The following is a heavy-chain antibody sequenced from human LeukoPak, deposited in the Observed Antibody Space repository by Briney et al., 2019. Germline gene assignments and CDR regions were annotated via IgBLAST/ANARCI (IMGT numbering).Heavy chain of an antibody. J-gene: IGHJ4*02. CDR2: ISSSSSYI. CDR3: ARVKDSSGWYVGY. Sequence: PGGSLRLSCAASGFTFSSYSMNWVRQAPGKGLEWVSSISSSSSYIYYADSVKGRFTISRDNAKNSLYLQMNSLRAEDTAVYYYARVKDSSGWYVGYWGQGTLVTVSS. V-gene: IGHV3-21*01. CDR1: GFTFSSYS. D-gene: IGHD6-19*01.